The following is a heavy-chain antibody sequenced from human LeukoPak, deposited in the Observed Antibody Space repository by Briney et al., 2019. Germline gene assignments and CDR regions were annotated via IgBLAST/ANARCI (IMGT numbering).Heavy chain of an antibody. D-gene: IGHD2-2*01. Sequence: ASVKVSCKASGYTFTGYYMHWVRQAPGQGLEWMGRINPNSGGTNYAQKLQGRVTMTRDTSISTAFMELRRLRSDDTAVYYCARCYALGGMVPAAYYYYYMDVWGKGTTVTVSS. CDR1: GYTFTGYY. J-gene: IGHJ6*03. V-gene: IGHV1-2*06. CDR2: INPNSGGT. CDR3: ARCYALGGMVPAAYYYYYMDV.